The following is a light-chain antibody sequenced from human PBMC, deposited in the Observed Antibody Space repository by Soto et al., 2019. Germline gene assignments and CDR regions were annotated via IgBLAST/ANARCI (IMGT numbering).Light chain of an antibody. CDR1: QSVSSN. CDR2: GAY. J-gene: IGKJ4*01. V-gene: IGKV3-15*01. CDR3: EQYNNGLT. Sequence: EIVMTQSPATLSVSPGERATLSCRASQSVSSNLAWYQQKPGQAPRLLIYGAYTRATGIPARFRGSGSGTEFTLTISSLQSEDFAVYYCEQYNNGLTFGGGTKVEIK.